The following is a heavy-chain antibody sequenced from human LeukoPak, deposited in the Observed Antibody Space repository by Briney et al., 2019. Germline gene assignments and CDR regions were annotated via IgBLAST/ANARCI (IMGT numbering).Heavy chain of an antibody. CDR1: GHTFTNYA. J-gene: IGHJ4*02. CDR3: ATSEEGR. D-gene: IGHD2-15*01. V-gene: IGHV1-3*01. Sequence: ASVKVSCKASGHTFTNYAIRWVRQGPGQRLEWVGWINVGNGDTKYSQRFQGRVTITRDTSASTAYMELRSLRSGDTAVYYCATSEEGRWGQGTLVTVSS. CDR2: INVGNGDT.